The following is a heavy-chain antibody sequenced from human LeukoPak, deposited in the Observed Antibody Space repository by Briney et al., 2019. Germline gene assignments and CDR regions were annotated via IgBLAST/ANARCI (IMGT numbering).Heavy chain of an antibody. CDR3: ARVDCSSTRQYYYYGMDV. Sequence: SETLSLTCTVSGGSISSFYWSWIRQPPGKGLEWIGYIYYSGSTNYNPALKSRVTISVDTSKKQFSLKLSSVTAADTAVYYCARVDCSSTRQYYYYGMDVWGQGTTVTVSS. CDR2: IYYSGST. CDR1: GGSISSFY. D-gene: IGHD2-2*01. V-gene: IGHV4-59*01. J-gene: IGHJ6*02.